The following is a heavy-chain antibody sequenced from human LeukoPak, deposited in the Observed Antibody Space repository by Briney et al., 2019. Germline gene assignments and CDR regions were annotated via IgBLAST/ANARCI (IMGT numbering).Heavy chain of an antibody. CDR3: TRVGGSYTFDY. D-gene: IGHD3-16*01. CDR2: IRSKAYGGTT. J-gene: IGHJ4*02. Sequence: PGGSLRLSCTASGFTFGDYAMSWVRQAPGKGLEWVGFIRSKAYGGTTEYAASVKGRFTISRDDSKSIAYLQMNSLKTEDTAVYYCTRVGGSYTFDYWGQGTLVTASS. V-gene: IGHV3-49*04. CDR1: GFTFGDYA.